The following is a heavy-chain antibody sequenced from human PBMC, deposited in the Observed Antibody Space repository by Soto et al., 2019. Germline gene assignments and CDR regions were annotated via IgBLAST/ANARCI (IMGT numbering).Heavy chain of an antibody. D-gene: IGHD2-2*02. J-gene: IGHJ5*02. CDR2: IYYSGST. Sequence: SETLSLTCTVSGGSVSSGSYYWSWIRQPPGKGLEWIGYIYYSGSTNYNPSLKSRVTISVDTSKNQFSLKLSSVTAADTAVYYCARGLCRKYKLLYGLWFDPWGQGTLVSVSS. CDR3: ARGLCRKYKLLYGLWFDP. V-gene: IGHV4-61*01. CDR1: GGSVSSGSYY.